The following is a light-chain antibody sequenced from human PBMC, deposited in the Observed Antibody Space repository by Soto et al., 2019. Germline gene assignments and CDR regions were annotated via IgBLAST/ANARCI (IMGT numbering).Light chain of an antibody. V-gene: IGKV3-11*01. CDR2: DAS. CDR3: QQRSNWPPWT. CDR1: QSVSSY. Sequence: EIVLTQSPATLSLSLGERATLSCRASQSVSSYLAWYQQKPGQAPRLLIYDASNRATGIPARFSGSGSGTDFTLTISSLEPEDFAEYYCQQRSNWPPWTFGQGTKVEIK. J-gene: IGKJ1*01.